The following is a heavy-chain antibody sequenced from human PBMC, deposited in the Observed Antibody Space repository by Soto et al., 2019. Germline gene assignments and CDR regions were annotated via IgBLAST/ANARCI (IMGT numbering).Heavy chain of an antibody. CDR3: ARPYDSSGYFEMGGFDP. V-gene: IGHV1-69*13. D-gene: IGHD3-22*01. CDR2: IIPIFGTA. J-gene: IGHJ5*02. CDR1: GGTFSSYA. Sequence: SVKVSCKASGGTFSSYAISWVRQAPGQGLEWMGGIIPIFGTANYAQKFQGRVTITADESTSTAYMELSSLRSEDTAVYYCARPYDSSGYFEMGGFDPWGQGTLVTVSS.